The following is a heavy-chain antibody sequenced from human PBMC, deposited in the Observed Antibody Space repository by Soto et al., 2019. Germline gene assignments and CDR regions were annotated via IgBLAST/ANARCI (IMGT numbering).Heavy chain of an antibody. V-gene: IGHV3-30-3*01. CDR3: ARGGLGSGWYHFDS. CDR2: ISYDGSNE. J-gene: IGHJ4*02. D-gene: IGHD6-19*01. CDR1: GFSFSNFP. Sequence: QVQLVESGGGVVQPGRSLRLSCAASGFSFSNFPIHWVRQAPGKGLEWVAVISYDGSNEYYADSVKGRFTTSRDNSKNTLYLQMNSLRPEDSGLYFCARGGLGSGWYHFDSWGQGTLVTVSS.